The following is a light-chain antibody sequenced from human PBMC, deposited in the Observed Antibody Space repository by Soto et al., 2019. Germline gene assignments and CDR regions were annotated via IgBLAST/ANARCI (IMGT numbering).Light chain of an antibody. J-gene: IGKJ5*01. CDR3: QQYGSSIT. CDR1: LPISNY. CDR2: DAS. Sequence: TLSPSSLSASVRDRVTITCRASLPISNYLAWYQQKPGLAPRLLIYDASSRATGIPERFSGMGSGTDFTLTISRLEPEDFAVYYCQQYGSSITFGQGTRLEIK. V-gene: IGKV3D-20*01.